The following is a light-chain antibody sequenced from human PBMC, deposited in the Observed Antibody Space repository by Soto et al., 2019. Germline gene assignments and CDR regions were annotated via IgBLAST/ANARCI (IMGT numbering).Light chain of an antibody. J-gene: IGLJ2*01. CDR3: SSYAGITTFVL. CDR1: SSDVGSYNL. CDR2: EVT. V-gene: IGLV2-23*02. Sequence: QSVLTQPASGSGSPGQSITISCTGTSSDVGSYNLVSWYQQHPGKAPKLMIYEVTKRPSGVSNRFSGSKSGDTASLTISGLQAEDEAVYYCSSYAGITTFVLFGGGTKVTVL.